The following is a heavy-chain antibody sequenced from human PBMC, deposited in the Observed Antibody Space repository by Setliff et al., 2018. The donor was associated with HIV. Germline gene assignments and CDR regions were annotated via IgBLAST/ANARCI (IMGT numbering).Heavy chain of an antibody. D-gene: IGHD2-8*02. V-gene: IGHV1-2*02. CDR2: INPNSGGT. CDR3: AREADYSDTGGQYRY. J-gene: IGHJ4*02. CDR1: GYTFTDYY. Sequence: ASVKVSCKTSGYTFTDYYIHWVRQAPGQGLEWMGWINPNSGGTKYAQRFQGRVTMTRDTSTSTVYMELSSLTSEDTAVYYCAREADYSDTGGQYRYWGQGTLVTVSS.